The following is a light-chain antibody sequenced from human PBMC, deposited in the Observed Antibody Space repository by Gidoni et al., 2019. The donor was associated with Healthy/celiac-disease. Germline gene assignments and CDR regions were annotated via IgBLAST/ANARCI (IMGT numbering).Light chain of an antibody. CDR2: KVS. CDR3: MQGTHWPPVT. V-gene: IGKV2-30*02. Sequence: VVMTPSPLSLPVTLGQPASISCRSRQSLVHSDGNTYVNWFQQRPGQSPRRLIYKVSNRDSGVPDRFSGSGSGTEFTLKISRVEAEDVGVYYCMQGTHWPPVTFGQGTKVEIK. CDR1: QSLVHSDGNTY. J-gene: IGKJ1*01.